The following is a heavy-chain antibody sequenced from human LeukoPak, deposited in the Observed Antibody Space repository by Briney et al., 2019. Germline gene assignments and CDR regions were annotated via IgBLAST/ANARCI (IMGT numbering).Heavy chain of an antibody. CDR3: ARRRLIVVVPAGWFGP. Sequence: SETLSLTCAVYGGSFSGYYWSWIRQPPGKGLEWIGEINHSGSTNYNPSLKSRVTISVDTSKNQFSLKLSSVTAADTAVYYCARRRLIVVVPAGWFGPWGQGTLVTVSS. CDR2: INHSGST. CDR1: GGSFSGYY. J-gene: IGHJ5*02. D-gene: IGHD2-2*01. V-gene: IGHV4-34*01.